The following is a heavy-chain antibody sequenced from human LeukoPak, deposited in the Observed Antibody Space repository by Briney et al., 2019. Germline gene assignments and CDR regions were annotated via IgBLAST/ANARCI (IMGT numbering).Heavy chain of an antibody. J-gene: IGHJ4*02. CDR2: IYHSGST. D-gene: IGHD5-18*01. V-gene: IGHV4-30-2*01. Sequence: PSETLSLTCTVSGGSISSGGYYWSWTRQPPGKGLEWIGYIYHSGSTYYNPSLKSRVTISVDRSKNQFSLELSSVTAADTAVYYCARDGYSYGLLGYWGQGTLVTVSS. CDR3: ARDGYSYGLLGY. CDR1: GGSISSGGYY.